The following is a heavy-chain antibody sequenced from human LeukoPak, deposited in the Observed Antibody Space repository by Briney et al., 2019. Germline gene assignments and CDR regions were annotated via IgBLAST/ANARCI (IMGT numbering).Heavy chain of an antibody. Sequence: GGSLRLSCAASGFTFSSYSMNWVRQAPGKGLEWVSSISSSSSYIYYADSVKGRFTISRDNAKNSLYLQMNSLRAEDTAVYYCAGLYGSGSYNDYWDQGTLVTVSS. D-gene: IGHD3-10*01. CDR1: GFTFSSYS. CDR3: AGLYGSGSYNDY. J-gene: IGHJ4*02. CDR2: ISSSSSYI. V-gene: IGHV3-21*01.